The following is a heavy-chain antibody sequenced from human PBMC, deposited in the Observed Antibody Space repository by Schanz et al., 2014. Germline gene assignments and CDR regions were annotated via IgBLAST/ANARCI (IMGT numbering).Heavy chain of an antibody. CDR2: ISVYTGNT. Sequence: QVQLVQSGAEVKKPGASVKVSCKASGYTFTSYGISWVRQAPGQGLEWMGWISVYTGNTKYGQKVQGRVTMTADTATNTAYMELRSLRSDDTAVYYGARDAADFYEILTEEDYWGQGTLVTVSS. J-gene: IGHJ4*02. V-gene: IGHV1-18*01. CDR3: ARDAADFYEILTEEDY. CDR1: GYTFTSYG. D-gene: IGHD3-9*01.